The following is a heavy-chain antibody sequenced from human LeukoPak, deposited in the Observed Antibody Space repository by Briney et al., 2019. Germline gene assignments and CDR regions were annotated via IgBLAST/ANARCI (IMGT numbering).Heavy chain of an antibody. CDR3: ARDQDATVTTH. CDR1: GFTFSTYW. V-gene: IGHV3-74*01. CDR2: INTDGSST. Sequence: GGSLRLSCAASGFTFSTYWMHWVRQAPGKGLVWVSRINTDGSSTYYADSVKGRFTISRDNAKNSLYLQMNSLRAEDTAVYYCARDQDATVTTHWGQGTLVTVSS. D-gene: IGHD4-11*01. J-gene: IGHJ4*02.